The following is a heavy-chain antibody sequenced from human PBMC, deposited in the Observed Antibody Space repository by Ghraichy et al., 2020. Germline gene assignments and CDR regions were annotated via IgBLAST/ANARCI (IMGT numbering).Heavy chain of an antibody. V-gene: IGHV3-53*01. D-gene: IGHD2-2*01. J-gene: IGHJ4*02. CDR2: IYSGGST. Sequence: GGSLRLSCAASGFTVSSNYMSWVRQAPGKGLEWVSVIYSGGSTYYADSVKGRFTISRDNSKNTLYLQMNSLRAEDTAVYYCARSVSCSSTSCYGHTGDDYWGQGTLVTVSS. CDR3: ARSVSCSSTSCYGHTGDDY. CDR1: GFTVSSNY.